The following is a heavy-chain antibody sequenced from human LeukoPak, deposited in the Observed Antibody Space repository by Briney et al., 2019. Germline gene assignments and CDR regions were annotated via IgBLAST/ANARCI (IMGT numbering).Heavy chain of an antibody. D-gene: IGHD2-2*01. V-gene: IGHV4-59*01. J-gene: IGHJ5*02. CDR1: GDSINSYY. Sequence: SETLSLTCTVSGDSINSYYWSWIRQPPGKGLEWIGNIYNSGSANYNPSLKSRVTISVDTSKNQFSLKLTSVTAADTAVYYCARHVVVPAPMVDPWGQGTLVTVSS. CDR2: IYNSGSA. CDR3: ARHVVVPAPMVDP.